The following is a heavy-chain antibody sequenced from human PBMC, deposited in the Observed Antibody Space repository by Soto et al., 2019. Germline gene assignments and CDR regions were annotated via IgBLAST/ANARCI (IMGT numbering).Heavy chain of an antibody. D-gene: IGHD2-15*01. CDR3: ARYCSSGAKCLDY. V-gene: IGHV4-39*07. CDR1: GGSISSSSYY. J-gene: IGHJ4*02. CDR2: IYYSGST. Sequence: PSETLSLTCTVSGGSISSSSYYWGWIRQPPGEGLEWIGSIYYSGSTYYNPSLKSRVTISVDTSVNQFSLKLSSVTAADTAVYYCARYCSSGAKCLDYWGQGTLVTVSS.